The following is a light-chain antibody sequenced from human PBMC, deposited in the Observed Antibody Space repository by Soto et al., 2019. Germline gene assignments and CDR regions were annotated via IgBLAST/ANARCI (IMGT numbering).Light chain of an antibody. Sequence: QAVVTQPASVSGSPGQSITISCTGTSSDVGSYNLVSWYQQHPGKAPKLMIYEGSKRPSGVSNRFSGSKSGNTASLTISGLQAEDEADYYCCSYAGSSTFLWVFGGGTKLTVL. CDR3: CSYAGSSTFLWV. CDR1: SSDVGSYNL. J-gene: IGLJ3*02. CDR2: EGS. V-gene: IGLV2-23*03.